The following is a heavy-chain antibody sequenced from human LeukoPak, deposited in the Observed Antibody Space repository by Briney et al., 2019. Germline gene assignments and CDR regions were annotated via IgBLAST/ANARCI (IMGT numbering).Heavy chain of an antibody. CDR2: ISYDVGKK. CDR3: AKDDYYDTSGYRD. V-gene: IGHV3-30*18. Sequence: GRSLRLSCAASGFTFSSYGMHWVRQAPGKGLEWVAVISYDVGKKYYADSVKGRFTISRDNSKNTLYLQMNSLRAEDTAVYYCAKDDYYDTSGYRDWGQGTLVTVSS. J-gene: IGHJ4*02. D-gene: IGHD3-22*01. CDR1: GFTFSSYG.